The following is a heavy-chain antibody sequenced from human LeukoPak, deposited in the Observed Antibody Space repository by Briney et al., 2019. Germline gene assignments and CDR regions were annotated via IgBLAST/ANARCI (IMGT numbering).Heavy chain of an antibody. CDR1: GSSISSYY. Sequence: SETLSLTCTVSGSSISSYYWSWVRQPAGKGLEWIGRIQSSGSTNHNPSLKSRVTMSVDTSKFQFSLKLSSVTAADTAVYYCARGVSPLDYWGQGTLVTVSS. J-gene: IGHJ4*02. CDR3: ARGVSPLDY. D-gene: IGHD2-8*01. CDR2: IQSSGST. V-gene: IGHV4-4*07.